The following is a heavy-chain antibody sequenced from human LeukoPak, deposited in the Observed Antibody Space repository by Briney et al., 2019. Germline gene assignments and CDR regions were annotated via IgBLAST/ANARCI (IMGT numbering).Heavy chain of an antibody. V-gene: IGHV3-30*02. Sequence: PGGSLRLSCAASGFTFSSYGMHWVRQAPGKGLEWVAFIRYDGSNKYYADSVKGRFTISRDNAKNSLYLQMNGLRAEDTAAYYCARGATDTTRWFDPWGQGTLVIVSS. CDR3: ARGATDTTRWFDP. CDR2: IRYDGSNK. J-gene: IGHJ5*02. CDR1: GFTFSSYG. D-gene: IGHD1-7*01.